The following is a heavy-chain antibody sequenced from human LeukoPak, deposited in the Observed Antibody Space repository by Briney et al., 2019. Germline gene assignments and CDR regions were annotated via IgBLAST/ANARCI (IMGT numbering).Heavy chain of an antibody. CDR1: GYTFTSYY. CDR3: ATLSGYYDSSGHKVADY. J-gene: IGHJ4*02. CDR2: INPSGGST. V-gene: IGHV1-46*01. D-gene: IGHD3-22*01. Sequence: GASVKVSCKASGYTFTSYYMHWVRQAPGQGLEWMGIINPSGGSTSYAQKFQGRVTMTRDTSASTAYMELSSLRSEDTAVYYCATLSGYYDSSGHKVADYWGQGTLVTVSS.